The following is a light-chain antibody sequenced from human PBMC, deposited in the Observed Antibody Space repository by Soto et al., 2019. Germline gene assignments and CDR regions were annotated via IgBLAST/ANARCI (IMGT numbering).Light chain of an antibody. V-gene: IGKV1-5*01. Sequence: DIQMTQSPSTLSASVGDRVTITCRASQSISSWLAWYQQKPGKAPKLLIYDASSLESGVPSRFSGSRSGTEFTLTISSLHPDDFATYYCQQYNSYSGTFGQGPKVDIK. CDR3: QQYNSYSGT. J-gene: IGKJ1*01. CDR1: QSISSW. CDR2: DAS.